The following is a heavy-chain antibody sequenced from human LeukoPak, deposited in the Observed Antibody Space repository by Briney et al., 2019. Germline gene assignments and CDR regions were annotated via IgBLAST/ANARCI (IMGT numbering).Heavy chain of an antibody. J-gene: IGHJ4*02. Sequence: GRSLRLSCAASGFTFSSYGIHWVRQAPDKGLEWVAVISYDGSNKYYADSVKGRFTISRDNSKNTLYLQLNSLRAEDTAVYYCAKDLNHCTGGTCYGFDYWGQGTLVTVSS. CDR1: GFTFSSYG. CDR3: AKDLNHCTGGTCYGFDY. D-gene: IGHD2-15*01. CDR2: ISYDGSNK. V-gene: IGHV3-30*18.